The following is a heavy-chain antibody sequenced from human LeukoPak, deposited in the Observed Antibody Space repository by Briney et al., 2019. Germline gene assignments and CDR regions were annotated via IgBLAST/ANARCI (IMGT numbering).Heavy chain of an antibody. CDR2: VSYSGST. CDR1: AGSISSHY. CDR3: ARTLQGYYFDY. Sequence: SETLSLTCLVSAGSISSHYWSWIRQPPGKGLEWIGYVSYSGSTNYNPSLKGRVTISVDTSKNQFSLRLNSVTAADTAVYYCARTLQGYYFDYWGQGTLVTVSS. V-gene: IGHV4-59*08. J-gene: IGHJ4*02. D-gene: IGHD4-11*01.